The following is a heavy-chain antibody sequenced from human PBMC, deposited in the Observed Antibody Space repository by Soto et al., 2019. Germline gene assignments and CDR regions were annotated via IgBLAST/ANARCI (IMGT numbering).Heavy chain of an antibody. D-gene: IGHD3-3*01. CDR2: INHSGST. CDR1: GGSFSGYY. Sequence: SETLSLTCAVYGGSFSGYYWSWIRQPPGKGLEWIGEINHSGSTNYNPSLKSRVTISVDTSKNQFSLKLSSVTAADTAVYYCARRRYYDFWSGYYYFDYWGQGTLVTVSS. J-gene: IGHJ4*02. V-gene: IGHV4-34*01. CDR3: ARRRYYDFWSGYYYFDY.